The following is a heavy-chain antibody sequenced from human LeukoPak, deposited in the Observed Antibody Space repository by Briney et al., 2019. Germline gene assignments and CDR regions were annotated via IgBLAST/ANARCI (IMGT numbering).Heavy chain of an antibody. Sequence: GGSLRLSCAASGFAFSSYAMSWVRQAPGKGLEWVSAISGSGGSTYYADSVKGRFTISRDNSKNTLYLQMNSLSAEDTAVYYCAKDRFYGWGLFDYWGQGTLVTVSS. D-gene: IGHD1-26*01. CDR1: GFAFSSYA. CDR2: ISGSGGST. V-gene: IGHV3-23*01. J-gene: IGHJ4*02. CDR3: AKDRFYGWGLFDY.